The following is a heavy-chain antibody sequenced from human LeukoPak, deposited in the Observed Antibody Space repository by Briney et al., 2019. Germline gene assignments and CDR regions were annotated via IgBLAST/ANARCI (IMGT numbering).Heavy chain of an antibody. CDR2: FKTDGSTT. J-gene: IGHJ4*02. Sequence: GGSLRLSCAASGFTFNSYWMHWVRQAPGKGLVWGSLFKTDGSTTRYADSVKGRFTISRDNAKNTLYLQMNSLRAEDTAVYYCARSTSQGFDYWGQGTPVIVSS. V-gene: IGHV3-74*01. CDR1: GFTFNSYW. CDR3: ARSTSQGFDY.